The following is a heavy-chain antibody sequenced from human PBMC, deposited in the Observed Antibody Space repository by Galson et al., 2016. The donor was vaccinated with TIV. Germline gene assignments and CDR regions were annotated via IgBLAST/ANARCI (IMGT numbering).Heavy chain of an antibody. D-gene: IGHD1-26*01. CDR3: ARTAGGIDQ. CDR2: VYLGDSVT. V-gene: IGHV5-51*01. J-gene: IGHJ4*02. Sequence: QSGAEVKKPGDSLKITCQASGYKLSDYWIGWVRQMPGKGLEWMGIVYLGDSVTRYSPSFQGQVAISADKSSNTAYLQWRSLQASDTAMYYCARTAGGIDQWGQGTLVTVSS. CDR1: GYKLSDYW.